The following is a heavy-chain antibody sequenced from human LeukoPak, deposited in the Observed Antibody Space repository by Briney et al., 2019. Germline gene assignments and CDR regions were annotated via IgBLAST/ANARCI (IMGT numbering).Heavy chain of an antibody. Sequence: GGSLRLSRAASGFTFSSYSMNWVRQAPGKGLEWVSYISSSSSTIYYADTVKGRFTISRDNAKNSLYLQMNSLRDEDTAVYYCAREAQQLVDLYYYYYYMDVWGKGTTVTVSS. CDR2: ISSSSSTI. CDR1: GFTFSSYS. CDR3: AREAQQLVDLYYYYYYMDV. D-gene: IGHD6-13*01. J-gene: IGHJ6*03. V-gene: IGHV3-48*02.